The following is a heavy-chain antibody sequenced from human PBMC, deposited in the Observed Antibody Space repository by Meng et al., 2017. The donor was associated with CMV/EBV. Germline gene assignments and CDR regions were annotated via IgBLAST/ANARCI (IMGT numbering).Heavy chain of an antibody. CDR1: GYTFTGYY. CDR2: INPNSGGT. D-gene: IGHD2-15*01. Sequence: ASVKVSCKASGYTFTGYYMHWVRQAPGQWLEWMGWINPNSGGTNYAQKFQGRVTMTRDTPISTAYMELSRLRSDDTAVYYCARETDCSGGSCFATACDYWGQGTLVTVSS. V-gene: IGHV1-2*02. J-gene: IGHJ4*02. CDR3: ARETDCSGGSCFATACDY.